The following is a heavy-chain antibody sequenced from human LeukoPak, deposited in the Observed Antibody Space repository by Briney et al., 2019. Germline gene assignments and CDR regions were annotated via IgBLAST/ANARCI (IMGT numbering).Heavy chain of an antibody. CDR1: GGSISSGDYY. V-gene: IGHV4-30-4*01. CDR3: ARESNTAAGDY. J-gene: IGHJ4*02. D-gene: IGHD5-18*01. Sequence: SETLSLTCTVSGGSISSGDYYWSWIRQPPGKGLEWIGYIYYSGSTYYNPSLKSRVTISVGTSKNQFSLKLSSVTAADTAVYYCARESNTAAGDYWGQGTLVTVSS. CDR2: IYYSGST.